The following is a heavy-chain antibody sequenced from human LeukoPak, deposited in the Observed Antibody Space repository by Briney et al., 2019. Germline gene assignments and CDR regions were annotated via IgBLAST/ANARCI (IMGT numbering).Heavy chain of an antibody. CDR2: ITGSGDNT. V-gene: IGHV3-23*01. CDR1: GFTFSTYA. CDR3: ARDRTQDY. J-gene: IGHJ4*02. Sequence: GGSLRLSCAASGFTFSTYAMSWVRQAPGKGLEWVSFITGSGDNTYYADSVKGRFTISRDNSKHTLYLQMNSLRAEDTAVYYCARDRTQDYWGQGTLVTVSS.